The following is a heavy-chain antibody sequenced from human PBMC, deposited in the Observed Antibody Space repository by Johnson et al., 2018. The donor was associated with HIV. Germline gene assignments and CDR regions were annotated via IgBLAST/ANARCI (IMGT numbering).Heavy chain of an antibody. CDR2: ISSSGSTI. CDR1: GFSFSDYY. J-gene: IGHJ3*02. Sequence: QVQLVESGGGLVQSGGSLRLSCAASGFSFSDYYMTWIRQAPGKGLAFVSDISSSGSTIYYADPVKARFTIPRDNAKNSLYLQMNSLRAGDTSVYYCARVKNGAFDIWGQGTMVTVSS. D-gene: IGHD2-8*01. CDR3: ARVKNGAFDI. V-gene: IGHV3-11*04.